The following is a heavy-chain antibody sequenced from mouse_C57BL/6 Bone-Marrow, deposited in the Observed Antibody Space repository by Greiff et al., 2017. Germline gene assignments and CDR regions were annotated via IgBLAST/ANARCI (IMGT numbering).Heavy chain of an antibody. D-gene: IGHD1-1*01. Sequence: EVQLQQSGPELVKPGASVKIPCKASGYTFTDYNMDWVKQSHGKSLEWIGDINPNNGGTIFNQKFKGKATLTVDKSSSTAYMELRSLTSEDTAVYYCARECYYGSSYEYAMDYWGQGTSVTVSS. V-gene: IGHV1-18*01. CDR2: INPNNGGT. J-gene: IGHJ4*01. CDR3: ARECYYGSSYEYAMDY. CDR1: GYTFTDYN.